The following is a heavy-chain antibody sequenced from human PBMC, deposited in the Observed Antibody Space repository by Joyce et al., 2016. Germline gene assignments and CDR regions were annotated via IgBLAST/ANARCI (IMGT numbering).Heavy chain of an antibody. D-gene: IGHD3-10*01. CDR2: IIPLFGAP. J-gene: IGHJ4*02. Sequence: QVHLVQSGAEVTRPGSSVKLSCKTSGGNFRSYALNWVRQAPGQGLEWMGGIIPLFGAPSDAQKFQGRVTRTADDSTTTVYMQLGSLTSADTAVYYCARDQVRGSIDSAFEYWGQGALVTVSS. CDR1: GGNFRSYA. V-gene: IGHV1-69*01. CDR3: ARDQVRGSIDSAFEY.